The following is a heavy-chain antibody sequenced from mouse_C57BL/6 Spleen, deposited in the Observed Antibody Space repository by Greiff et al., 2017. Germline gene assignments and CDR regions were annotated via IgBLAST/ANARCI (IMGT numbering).Heavy chain of an antibody. CDR3: ARPYYYGSEGFAY. D-gene: IGHD1-1*01. CDR1: GYTFTSYW. V-gene: IGHV1-64*01. J-gene: IGHJ3*01. CDR2: IHPNSGST. Sequence: QVQLQQPGAELVKPGASVKLSCKASGYTFTSYWMHWVKQRPGQGLEWIGMIHPNSGSTNYNEKFKSKATLTVDKSSSTAYMQLSSLTSEDSAVYYCARPYYYGSEGFAYWGQGTLVTVSA.